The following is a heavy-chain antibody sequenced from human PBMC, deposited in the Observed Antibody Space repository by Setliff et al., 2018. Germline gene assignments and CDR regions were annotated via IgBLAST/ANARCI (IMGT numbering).Heavy chain of an antibody. D-gene: IGHD2-2*01. CDR2: FDPEDGET. Sequence: ASVKVSCKVSGYTLTELSMHWVRQAPGKGLEWMGGFDPEDGETIYAQKLQGRVTMTEDTSTDTAYMELSSLRSDDTAVYYCARVLFHCSSTSCYLDAFDIWGQGTMVTVSS. J-gene: IGHJ3*02. CDR3: ARVLFHCSSTSCYLDAFDI. CDR1: GYTLTELS. V-gene: IGHV1-24*01.